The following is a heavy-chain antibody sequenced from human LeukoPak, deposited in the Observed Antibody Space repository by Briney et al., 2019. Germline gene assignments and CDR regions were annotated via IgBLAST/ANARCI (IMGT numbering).Heavy chain of an antibody. J-gene: IGHJ6*03. V-gene: IGHV1-18*01. CDR2: ISAYNGNT. Sequence: RAASVKVSCKASGYTFTSYGISWVRQAPGQGLEWMGWISAYNGNTNYAQKLQGRVTMTTDTSTSTAYMELRSLRSDDTAVYYCARDGGQIQLWPPLMDVWGKGTTVTVSS. CDR1: GYTFTSYG. CDR3: ARDGGQIQLWPPLMDV. D-gene: IGHD5-18*01.